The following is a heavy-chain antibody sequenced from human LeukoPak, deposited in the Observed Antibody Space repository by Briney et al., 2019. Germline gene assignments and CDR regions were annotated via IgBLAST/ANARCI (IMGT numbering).Heavy chain of an antibody. CDR3: ARLGSGSYYFDY. Sequence: SETLSLTCTVSGGSFSSYYWSWIRQPPGKGLEWIGSIYYSGSTYYNPSLKSRVTISVDTSKNQFSLKLSSVTAADTAVYYCARLGSGSYYFDYWGQGTLVTVSS. J-gene: IGHJ4*02. CDR1: GGSFSSYY. V-gene: IGHV4-59*05. CDR2: IYYSGST. D-gene: IGHD1-26*01.